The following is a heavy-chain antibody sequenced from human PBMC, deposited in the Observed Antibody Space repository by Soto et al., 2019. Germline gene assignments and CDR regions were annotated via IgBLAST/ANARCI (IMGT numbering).Heavy chain of an antibody. Sequence: EVQLVESGGGLVQPGGSLRLSCAASGFTFSAYDMHWVRQATGKGLEWVAAIGTQHDTYYPDSVKGRFTISRENAKNSLSLQMNSLRAGDTAAYYCARQASYWHGGGGWFDPWGQGTLVTVSS. CDR3: ARQASYWHGGGGWFDP. V-gene: IGHV3-13*01. CDR1: GFTFSAYD. CDR2: IGTQHDT. J-gene: IGHJ5*02. D-gene: IGHD2-8*02.